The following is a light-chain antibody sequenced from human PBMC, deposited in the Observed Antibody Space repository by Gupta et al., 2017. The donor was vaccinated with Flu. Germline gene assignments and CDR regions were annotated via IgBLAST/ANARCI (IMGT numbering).Light chain of an antibody. Sequence: IKTPQPPSSLSASVGDRVTITCRSSQSISSYLNWYQQKPGKAPRLLIYAASSLESGVPSRFSGSGSGTDFTLTISSLLPEDVAIYYCQQSYSLPSTFGPGTKVDIK. V-gene: IGKV1-39*01. CDR2: AAS. J-gene: IGKJ3*01. CDR3: QQSYSLPST. CDR1: QSISSY.